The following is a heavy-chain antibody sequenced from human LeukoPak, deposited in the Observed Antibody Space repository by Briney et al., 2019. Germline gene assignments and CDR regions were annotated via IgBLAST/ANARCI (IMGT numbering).Heavy chain of an antibody. Sequence: ASVKVSCKASGYTFTSYDINWVRQATGQGLEWMGWMNPNSGNTGYAQKFQGRVTITADESTSTAYMELSSLRSEDTAVYYCLLYGSGSYYNQARIYYFDYWGQGTLVTVSS. CDR2: MNPNSGNT. CDR1: GYTFTSYD. CDR3: LLYGSGSYYNQARIYYFDY. J-gene: IGHJ4*02. D-gene: IGHD3-10*01. V-gene: IGHV1-8*03.